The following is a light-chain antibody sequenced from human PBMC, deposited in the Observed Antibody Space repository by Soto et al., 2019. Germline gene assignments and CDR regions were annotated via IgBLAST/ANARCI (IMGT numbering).Light chain of an antibody. V-gene: IGKV1-5*01. CDR1: QSISSW. CDR2: DAS. Sequence: DIQMTQSPSTLSGSVGDRVTITCRASQSISSWLAWYQQKPGKAPKLLIYDASSLESGVPSRFSGSGSGTEFTLTISSLQSEDFAVYYCQQYHTFGQGTKVDIK. CDR3: QQYHT. J-gene: IGKJ1*01.